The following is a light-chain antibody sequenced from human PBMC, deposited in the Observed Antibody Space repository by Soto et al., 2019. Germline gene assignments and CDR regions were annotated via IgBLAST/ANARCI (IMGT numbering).Light chain of an antibody. CDR3: QQYNSYSPT. CDR2: DPS. CDR1: QSISSW. J-gene: IGKJ1*01. Sequence: IQMTQSPSTLSASVGDRVTITCRASQSISSWLAWYQQKPGKAPKLLIYDPSSLESGVPSRFSGSGSGTEFTLPISSLQPDDFATYYCQQYNSYSPTFD. V-gene: IGKV1-5*01.